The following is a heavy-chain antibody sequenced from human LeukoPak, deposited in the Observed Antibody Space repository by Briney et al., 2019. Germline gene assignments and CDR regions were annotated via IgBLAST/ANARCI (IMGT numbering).Heavy chain of an antibody. J-gene: IGHJ5*02. V-gene: IGHV4-59*01. CDR3: ARGSPAYYYDGSGPGGP. CDR2: IYYSGST. Sequence: PSETLSLTCTVSGGSISSYYWSWIRQPPGKGLEWIGYIYYSGSTNYNPSLKSRVTISVDTSKNQFSLKLNSVTAADTAVYYCARGSPAYYYDGSGPGGPWGQGTLVTVSS. D-gene: IGHD3-22*01. CDR1: GGSISSYY.